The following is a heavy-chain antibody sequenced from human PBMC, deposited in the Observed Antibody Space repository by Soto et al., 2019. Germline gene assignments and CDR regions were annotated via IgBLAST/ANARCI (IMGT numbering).Heavy chain of an antibody. D-gene: IGHD4-17*01. Sequence: ASVKGSWKAAGYGFSSYGISWGRQAPAQGLEWMGWISAYNGNTNYAQKLQGRVTMTTDTSTSTAYMELRSLRSDDTAVYYCARYRALYGALLYSYYYMDVWGKGTTVTV. CDR1: GYGFSSYG. J-gene: IGHJ6*03. V-gene: IGHV1-18*01. CDR3: ARYRALYGALLYSYYYMDV. CDR2: ISAYNGNT.